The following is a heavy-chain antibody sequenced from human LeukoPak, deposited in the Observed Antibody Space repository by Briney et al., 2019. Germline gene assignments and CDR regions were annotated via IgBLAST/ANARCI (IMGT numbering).Heavy chain of an antibody. D-gene: IGHD5-12*01. J-gene: IGHJ5*02. V-gene: IGHV4-59*01. Sequence: SETLSLTCTVSGGSISGYYWSWIRQPPGKGLEWIGYIYYSGSTNYNPSLKSRVTISVDTSKNQFSLKLSSVTAADTAVYYCARGSDYSGYSGYGNWFDPWGQGTLVTVSS. CDR3: ARGSDYSGYSGYGNWFDP. CDR1: GGSISGYY. CDR2: IYYSGST.